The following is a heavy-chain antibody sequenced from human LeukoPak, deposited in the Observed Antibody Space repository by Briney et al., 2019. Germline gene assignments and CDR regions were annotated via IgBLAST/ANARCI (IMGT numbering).Heavy chain of an antibody. Sequence: GGSLRLSCAASGFTFSSYAIYWVRQAPGKGLEWVTFISYDGSNKYYADSVKGRFTISRDNSKNTLYLQMNGLRAEDTAVYYCAREGSAMGLFDYWGQGTLVTVSS. D-gene: IGHD5-18*01. CDR3: AREGSAMGLFDY. J-gene: IGHJ4*02. V-gene: IGHV3-30-3*01. CDR1: GFTFSSYA. CDR2: ISYDGSNK.